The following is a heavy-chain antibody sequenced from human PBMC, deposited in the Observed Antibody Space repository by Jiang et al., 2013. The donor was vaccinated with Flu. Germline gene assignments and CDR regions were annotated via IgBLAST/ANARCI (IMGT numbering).Heavy chain of an antibody. V-gene: IGHV4-38-2*01. CDR1: GYSISSGYY. D-gene: IGHD6-6*01. CDR2: IYYSGTT. Sequence: PGLVKPSETLSLTCAVSGYSISSGYYWGWIRQPPGKGLEWIGTIYYSGTTYYNPSLRSRVAISVDTSKNQFSLKLTSVTAADTAVYYCARGGLAARYYYYYMDVWGKGTTVIVSS. CDR3: ARGGLAARYYYYYMDV. J-gene: IGHJ6*03.